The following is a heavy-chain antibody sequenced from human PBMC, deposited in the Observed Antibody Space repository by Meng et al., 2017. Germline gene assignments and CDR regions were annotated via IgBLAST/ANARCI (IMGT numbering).Heavy chain of an antibody. CDR3: ARGGPVLLWFGALFPNWFDP. V-gene: IGHV3-7*01. Sequence: SCAASGFTFSSYWMSWVRQAPGKGLEWVANIKQDGSEKYYVDSVKGRFTISRDNAKNSLYLQMNSLRAEDTAVYYCARGGPVLLWFGALFPNWFDPWGQGTLVTVSS. J-gene: IGHJ5*02. CDR2: IKQDGSEK. D-gene: IGHD3-10*01. CDR1: GFTFSSYW.